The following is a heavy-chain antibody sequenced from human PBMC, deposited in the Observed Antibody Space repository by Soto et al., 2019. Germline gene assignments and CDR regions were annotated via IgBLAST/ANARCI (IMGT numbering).Heavy chain of an antibody. CDR3: ARDLDTAWAPWLDH. Sequence: EVQLVESGGGLVQPGGSLRLSCAASGFTVRGNYMSWARQAPGKGLEWVSVIYNDGSTYYADSVKGRFTISRDNSKSTLSLQMNSQRAEDTAVYYCARDLDTAWAPWLDHWAQGTLVTVSS. CDR1: GFTVRGNY. CDR2: IYNDGST. V-gene: IGHV3-66*01. J-gene: IGHJ4*02. D-gene: IGHD5-18*01.